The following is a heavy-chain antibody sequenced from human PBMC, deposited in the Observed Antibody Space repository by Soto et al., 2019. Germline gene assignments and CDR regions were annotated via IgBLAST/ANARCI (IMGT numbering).Heavy chain of an antibody. J-gene: IGHJ4*02. Sequence: PGESLKISCKGSGYSFTSYWIGWVRQMPGKGLEWMGIIYPGDSDTRYSPSFQGQVTISADKSISTAYLQWSSLKASDTAMYYCARGRDIVVVPAAQPGGIAVAADVDYFDYWGQGTLVTVSS. CDR3: ARGRDIVVVPAAQPGGIAVAADVDYFDY. V-gene: IGHV5-51*01. CDR2: IYPGDSDT. D-gene: IGHD2-2*01. CDR1: GYSFTSYW.